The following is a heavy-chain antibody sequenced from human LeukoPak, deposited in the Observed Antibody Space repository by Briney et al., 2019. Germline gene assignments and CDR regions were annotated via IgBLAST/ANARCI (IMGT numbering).Heavy chain of an antibody. CDR1: GYTFTGYF. J-gene: IGHJ3*02. Sequence: GASVKVSCKASGYTFTGYFIHWVRQAPGQGLEWMGWINPDSGGTNYAQKFQGRVTMTRDTSISTAYMELSSLRSEDTAVYYCAREWLLEGDAFDIWGQGTMVTVSS. CDR2: INPDSGGT. V-gene: IGHV1-2*02. D-gene: IGHD3-22*01. CDR3: AREWLLEGDAFDI.